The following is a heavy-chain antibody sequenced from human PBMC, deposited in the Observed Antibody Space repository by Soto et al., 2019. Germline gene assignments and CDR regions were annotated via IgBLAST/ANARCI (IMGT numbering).Heavy chain of an antibody. CDR2: IYYSGST. D-gene: IGHD2-2*01. V-gene: IGHV4-31*03. CDR1: GGSISSGGYY. J-gene: IGHJ4*02. CDR3: AREIYCSSTRCPVDY. Sequence: QVQLQESGPGLVKPSQTLSLTCTVSGGSISSGGYYWSWIRQHPWKGLEWIGYIYYSGSTYYNPSHKSRVTISVDTSKNQFSLKLSSVTAADTAVYYCAREIYCSSTRCPVDYWGQGTLVTVSS.